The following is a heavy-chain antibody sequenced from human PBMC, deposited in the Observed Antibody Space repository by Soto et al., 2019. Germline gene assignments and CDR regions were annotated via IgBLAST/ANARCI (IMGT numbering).Heavy chain of an antibody. CDR2: IYYSGST. CDR1: GGSISSSSYY. CDR3: ARHSTTVTTFRFYPEYNWFDP. J-gene: IGHJ5*02. Sequence: QLQLQESGPGLVKPSETLSLTCTVSGGSISSSSYYWGWIRQPPGKGLEWLGSIYYSGSTYYNPSLKSRVTISVDTSKNQFSLKLSSVTAADTAVYYCARHSTTVTTFRFYPEYNWFDPWGQGTLVTVSS. D-gene: IGHD4-17*01. V-gene: IGHV4-39*01.